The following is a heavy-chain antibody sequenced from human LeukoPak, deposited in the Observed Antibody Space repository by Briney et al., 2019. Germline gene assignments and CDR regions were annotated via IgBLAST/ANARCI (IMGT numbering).Heavy chain of an antibody. D-gene: IGHD3-16*01. CDR1: GYTFTSYG. V-gene: IGHV1-18*01. Sequence: ASVKVSCKASGYTFTSYGISWVRQAPGQGLEWMGWISAYNGNTNYAQKLQGRVTMTTDTSTSTAYMELRSLRSDDTAVYYCARVAITFGGVITEDAFDIWGQGTMVTVSS. CDR2: ISAYNGNT. J-gene: IGHJ3*02. CDR3: ARVAITFGGVITEDAFDI.